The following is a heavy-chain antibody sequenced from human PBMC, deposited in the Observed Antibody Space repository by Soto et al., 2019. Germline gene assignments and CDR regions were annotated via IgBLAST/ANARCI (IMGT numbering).Heavy chain of an antibody. CDR3: ARYYYGDYHFDY. V-gene: IGHV4-59*08. J-gene: IGHJ4*02. CDR2: IYYSGST. Sequence: SETLSLTCTVSGGSISSYYWTWIRQPPGKGLECIGYIYYSGSTNYNPSLKSRVTMSVDTSKNQFSLKLSSVTAADTAVYYCARYYYGDYHFDYWGQGTLVTVSS. D-gene: IGHD4-17*01. CDR1: GGSISSYY.